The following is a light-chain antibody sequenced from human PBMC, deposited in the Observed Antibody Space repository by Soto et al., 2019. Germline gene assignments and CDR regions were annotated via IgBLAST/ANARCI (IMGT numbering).Light chain of an antibody. CDR2: AAS. CDR1: QGISNY. J-gene: IGKJ1*01. CDR3: QKYNSAPWT. Sequence: DIQMTQSPSSLSASVGDRVTITCRASQGISNYLAWYQQKQGKVPKLLIYAASTLKSGVPSRFSGSGSGTDFTVNISSLQPEDVATYYCQKYNSAPWTCSHGTKVEIK. V-gene: IGKV1-27*01.